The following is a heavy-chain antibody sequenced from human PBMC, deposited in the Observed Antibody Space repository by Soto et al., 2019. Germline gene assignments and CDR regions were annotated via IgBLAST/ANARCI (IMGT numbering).Heavy chain of an antibody. J-gene: IGHJ5*02. Sequence: SERLCITSTFSVGCIATSSYFWAWIRRPPGKGLEWIGSIDYRGTIYNNPSLKSRVTISVDTSKKHFSLKLDSVTAADTALYYCSRRATEGFDPWGQRTMVTVSS. CDR3: SRRATEGFDP. V-gene: IGHV4-39*02. CDR1: VGCIATSSYF. CDR2: IDYRGTI.